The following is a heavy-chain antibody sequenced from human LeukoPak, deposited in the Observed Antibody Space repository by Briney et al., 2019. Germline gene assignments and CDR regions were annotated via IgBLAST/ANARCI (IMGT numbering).Heavy chain of an antibody. CDR2: INPNSGGT. CDR1: GYTFSDYY. D-gene: IGHD5-12*01. CDR3: ARPSGYDPYAFDI. V-gene: IGHV1-2*06. J-gene: IGHJ3*02. Sequence: GASVKVSCKASGYTFSDYYIHWVRQAPGQGPEWMGRINPNSGGTNYAQKFQGRVTMTRDTSISTAYMELSRLRSDDTAVYYCARPSGYDPYAFDIWGQGTMVTVSS.